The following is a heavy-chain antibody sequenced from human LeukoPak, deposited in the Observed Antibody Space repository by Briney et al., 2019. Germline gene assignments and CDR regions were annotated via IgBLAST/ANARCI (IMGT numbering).Heavy chain of an antibody. CDR1: GYSFTSYW. CDR2: IYPGDSDT. Sequence: GESLKISCKGSGYSFTSYWIGWVRQMPGKGLEWMGIIYPGDSDTRYSPSFQGRVTISADKSISTAYLQWSSLKASDTAMYYRVRKGYCGGDCYSGPGFDYWGQGTLVTVSS. J-gene: IGHJ4*02. V-gene: IGHV5-51*01. CDR3: VRKGYCGGDCYSGPGFDY. D-gene: IGHD2-21*02.